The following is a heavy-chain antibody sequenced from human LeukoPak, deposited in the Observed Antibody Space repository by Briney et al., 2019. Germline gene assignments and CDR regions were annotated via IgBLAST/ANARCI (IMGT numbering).Heavy chain of an antibody. CDR3: ARHMGGHHQQPDY. CDR2: IYPDDSGT. J-gene: IGHJ4*02. V-gene: IGHV5-51*01. CDR1: GYSFTSYW. D-gene: IGHD6-13*01. Sequence: GESLKISCRGSGYSFTSYWIGWVRQMPGKGLELMGIIYPDDSGTRYSPSFQGQVTISADMSISTAYLQWSSLKASDTAMYYCARHMGGHHQQPDYWGQGTLVTVSA.